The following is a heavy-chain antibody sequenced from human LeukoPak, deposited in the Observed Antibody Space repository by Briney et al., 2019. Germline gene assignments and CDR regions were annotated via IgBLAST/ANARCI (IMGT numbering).Heavy chain of an antibody. D-gene: IGHD6-19*01. J-gene: IGHJ4*02. V-gene: IGHV4-34*01. CDR2: INHSGST. CDR3: ARGRPYSSGHSPLWY. CDR1: GGSFSGYY. Sequence: SETLSLTCAVYGGSFSGYYWSWIRQPPGKGLEWIGEINHSGSTNYNPSLKSRVTISVDTSKNQFSLKLSSVTAAVTAVYYCARGRPYSSGHSPLWYWGQGTLVTVSS.